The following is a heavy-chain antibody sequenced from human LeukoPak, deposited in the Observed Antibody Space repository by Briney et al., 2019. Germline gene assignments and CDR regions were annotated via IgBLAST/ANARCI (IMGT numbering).Heavy chain of an antibody. Sequence: GASVKVSCKASGYTFTGYYMHWVRQAPGQGLEWMGWINPNSGGINYAQKFQGRVTMTRGTSISTAYMELSRLRSDDTAVYYCARGPSGYYDSSGYPGYWGQGTLVTVSS. CDR1: GYTFTGYY. V-gene: IGHV1-2*02. CDR2: INPNSGGI. CDR3: ARGPSGYYDSSGYPGY. J-gene: IGHJ4*02. D-gene: IGHD3-22*01.